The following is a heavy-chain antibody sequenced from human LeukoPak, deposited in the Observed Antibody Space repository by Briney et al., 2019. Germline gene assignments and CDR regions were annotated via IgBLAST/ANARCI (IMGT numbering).Heavy chain of an antibody. J-gene: IGHJ1*01. CDR3: ARNDYGDYGGPAEYFQH. Sequence: PSETLSLTCTVSGGSISSYCWSWIRQPAGKGLEWIGRIYTSGSTSYNPSLKSRVTMSVDTSKNQFSLKLSSVTAADTAVYYCARNDYGDYGGPAEYFQHWGQGTLVTVSS. V-gene: IGHV4-4*07. CDR1: GGSISSYC. D-gene: IGHD4-17*01. CDR2: IYTSGST.